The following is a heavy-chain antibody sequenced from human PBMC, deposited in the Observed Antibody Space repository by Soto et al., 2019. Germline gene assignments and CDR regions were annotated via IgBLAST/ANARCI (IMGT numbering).Heavy chain of an antibody. Sequence: GTGPTLVNHKQTLTQTCAFCGFSLSTSGVGVGWIRQPPGKALEWLALIYWDDDKRYSPSLKSRLTITKDTSKNQVVLTMTNMGPVDTATYYCALDHRVAGLGPFDYWGQGTLVTVSS. J-gene: IGHJ4*02. CDR1: GFSLSTSGVG. V-gene: IGHV2-5*02. CDR2: IYWDDDK. D-gene: IGHD6-19*01. CDR3: ALDHRVAGLGPFDY.